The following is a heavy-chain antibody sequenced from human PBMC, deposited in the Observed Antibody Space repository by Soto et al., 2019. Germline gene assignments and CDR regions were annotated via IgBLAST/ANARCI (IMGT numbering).Heavy chain of an antibody. CDR3: ARTAAAGKYYYGMDV. D-gene: IGHD6-13*01. J-gene: IGHJ6*02. CDR1: GYSFTTYW. V-gene: IGHV5-51*01. Sequence: GESLKISCKGSGYSFTTYWIGWVRQMPGKGLEWMGVIYPGDSDTRYSPSFQGQVTISADKSISTAYLQWSSLKASDTAMYYCARTAAAGKYYYGMDVWGQGTTVTVSS. CDR2: IYPGDSDT.